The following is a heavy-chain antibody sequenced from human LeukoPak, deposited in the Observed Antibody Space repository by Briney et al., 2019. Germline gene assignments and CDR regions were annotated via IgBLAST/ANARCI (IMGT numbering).Heavy chain of an antibody. CDR1: GFTFSSYW. V-gene: IGHV3-7*01. D-gene: IGHD1-1*01. CDR3: ARDNDFSTCDLWHDRLDY. J-gene: IGHJ4*02. Sequence: PGGSLRLSCATSGFTFSSYWMNWVRQTPGKGLEWVANIRGDGSVKYYVDSVEGRFTISRDNAKNSLYLQLNSLRAEDTAVYYCARDNDFSTCDLWHDRLDYWGQGTLVTVFS. CDR2: IRGDGSVK.